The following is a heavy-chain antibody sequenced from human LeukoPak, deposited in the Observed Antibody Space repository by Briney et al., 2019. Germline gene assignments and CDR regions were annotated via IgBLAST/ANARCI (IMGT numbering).Heavy chain of an antibody. CDR3: ARAPRDSSSSNSMRRFDY. V-gene: IGHV4-38-2*01. D-gene: IGHD3-22*01. CDR1: GYSISSDNY. CDR2: IYHSGST. Sequence: SETLSLTCAVAGYSISSDNYWVWIRQPPGQGLEWTGGIYHSGSTYYNPSLKSRVTMSVDTSKNQFSLKLSSVTAADTAVYYCARAPRDSSSSNSMRRFDYWGQGTLVTVSS. J-gene: IGHJ4*02.